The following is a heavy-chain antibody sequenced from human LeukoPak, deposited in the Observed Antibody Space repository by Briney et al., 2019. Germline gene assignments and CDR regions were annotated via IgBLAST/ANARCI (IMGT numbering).Heavy chain of an antibody. J-gene: IGHJ4*02. CDR3: ASTFYGDSPPY. Sequence: GGSLRLSCAASGFTFSSYAMSWVSQAPGKGLEWVSVIYSGGSTYYADSVKGRFTISRDNSKNTLYLQMNSLRAEDTAVYYCASTFYGDSPPYWGQGTLVTVSS. V-gene: IGHV3-66*01. CDR1: GFTFSSYA. CDR2: IYSGGST. D-gene: IGHD4-17*01.